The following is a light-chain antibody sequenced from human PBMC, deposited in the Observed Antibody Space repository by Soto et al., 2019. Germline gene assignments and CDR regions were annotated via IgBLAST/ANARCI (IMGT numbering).Light chain of an antibody. Sequence: QSVLTQPPSVSGAPGQRVTISCTGSSSNIGADYHVHWYQQLPGTAPKLLIYNNNNRPSGVPDRFSGSKSGTSASLAITGLQAEDEAEYYCQSYDNTLSGPVFGGGTQLTVL. V-gene: IGLV1-40*01. CDR1: SSNIGADYH. CDR3: QSYDNTLSGPV. CDR2: NNN. J-gene: IGLJ2*01.